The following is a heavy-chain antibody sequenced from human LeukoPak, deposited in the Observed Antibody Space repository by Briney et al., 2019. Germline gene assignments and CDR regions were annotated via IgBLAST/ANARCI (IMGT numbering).Heavy chain of an antibody. V-gene: IGHV4-39*07. CDR2: IYYSGST. CDR3: ARESTVSTLGGSYMDV. J-gene: IGHJ6*03. D-gene: IGHD4-17*01. CDR1: GGSISSSSYY. Sequence: SETLSLTCTVSGGSISSSSYYWGWIRQPPGKGLEWIGSIYYSGSTYYNPSLKSRVTISVDTSKNQFSLKLSSVTAADTAVYYCARESTVSTLGGSYMDVWGKGTTVTVSS.